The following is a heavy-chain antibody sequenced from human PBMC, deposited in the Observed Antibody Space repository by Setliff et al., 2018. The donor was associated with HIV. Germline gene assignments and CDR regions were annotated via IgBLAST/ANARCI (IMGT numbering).Heavy chain of an antibody. Sequence: LRLSCAASGFTFSSYDMHWVRQAPGKGLEWVALIWYDGSNKYYADSVKGRFTISRDNSKNTLYLQMSSLRAEDTAVYYCARDLGGIVVAAFDYWGQGTLVTVSS. V-gene: IGHV3-33*01. CDR3: ARDLGGIVVAAFDY. J-gene: IGHJ4*02. CDR1: GFTFSSYD. CDR2: IWYDGSNK. D-gene: IGHD6-19*01.